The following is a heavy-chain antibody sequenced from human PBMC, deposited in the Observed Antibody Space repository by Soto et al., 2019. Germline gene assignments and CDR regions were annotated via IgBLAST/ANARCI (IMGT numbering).Heavy chain of an antibody. Sequence: SVKVSCKASGGTFRNYGINWVRQAPGQGLEWMGGIIPMFGTANYAQNFLGRVTITADESTSTVYMELSSLRSEDTAEYYCARRATNDFDFWSGYYDFDYWGQGTLVTVSS. CDR3: ARRATNDFDFWSGYYDFDY. CDR1: GGTFRNYG. CDR2: IIPMFGTA. V-gene: IGHV1-69*13. J-gene: IGHJ4*02. D-gene: IGHD3-3*01.